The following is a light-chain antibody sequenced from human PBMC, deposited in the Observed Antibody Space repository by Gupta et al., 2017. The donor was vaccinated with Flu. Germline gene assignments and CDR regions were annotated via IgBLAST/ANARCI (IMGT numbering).Light chain of an antibody. CDR3: QSADSSGSWV. Sequence: SGDALPNQYAYWYQQKPGQAHVVVIYKDSERPSGIPERLSGSSSGTTVMLTISGVQAEDEADYYCQSADSSGSWVFGGGTKLTVL. J-gene: IGLJ3*02. CDR1: ALPNQY. V-gene: IGLV3-25*03. CDR2: KDS.